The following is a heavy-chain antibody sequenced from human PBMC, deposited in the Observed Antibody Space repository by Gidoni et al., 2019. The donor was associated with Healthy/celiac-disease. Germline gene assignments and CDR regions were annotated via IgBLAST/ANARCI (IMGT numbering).Heavy chain of an antibody. D-gene: IGHD3-3*01. Sequence: QVQLVQSGAEVKKPGASVKVSCKASGYTFTSYAMHWVRQAPGQRLEWMGWINAGNGKTKYSQKFQGRVTITRDTSASTAYMELSSLRSEDTAVYYCARETTATIYDYWGQGTLVTVSS. CDR1: GYTFTSYA. CDR3: ARETTATIYDY. CDR2: INAGNGKT. V-gene: IGHV1-3*01. J-gene: IGHJ4*02.